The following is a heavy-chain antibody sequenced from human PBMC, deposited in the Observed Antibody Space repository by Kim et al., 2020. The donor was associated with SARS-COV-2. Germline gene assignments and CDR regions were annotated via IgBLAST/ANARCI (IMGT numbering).Heavy chain of an antibody. CDR2: IIPIFGTA. CDR1: GGTFSSYA. J-gene: IGHJ6*02. V-gene: IGHV1-69*13. Sequence: SVKVSCKASGGTFSSYAISWVRQAPGQGLEWMGGIIPIFGTANYAQKFQGRVTITADESTSTAYMELSSLRSEDTAVYYCARRTVTTWGGAPDHYGMDVWGQGTTVTVSS. CDR3: ARRTVTTWGGAPDHYGMDV. D-gene: IGHD4-4*01.